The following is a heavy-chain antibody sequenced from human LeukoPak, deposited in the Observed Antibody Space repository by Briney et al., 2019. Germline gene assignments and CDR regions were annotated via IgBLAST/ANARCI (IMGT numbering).Heavy chain of an antibody. CDR1: GGSISSGDYY. D-gene: IGHD2-21*01. V-gene: IGHV4-30-4*08. Sequence: SETLSLTCTVSGGSISSGDYYWSWIRQPPGKGLEWIGYIYYSGSIYYDPSLKSRVTISVDTSKNQFSLKLSSVTAADTAVYYCARTSGAGADATFDYWGQGTLVTVSS. J-gene: IGHJ4*02. CDR3: ARTSGAGADATFDY. CDR2: IYYSGSI.